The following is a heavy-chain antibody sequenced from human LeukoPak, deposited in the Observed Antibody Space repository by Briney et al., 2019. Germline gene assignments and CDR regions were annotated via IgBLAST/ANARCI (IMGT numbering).Heavy chain of an antibody. Sequence: GGSLRLSCAASGFTFDDHGMSWVRQAPGQGLEWVSGINWNGVSTGYADSVKGRFTISRDNAKNSLYLQMNSLRAEDTAVYYCARRAGAYTHPYDYWGQGTLVTVS. V-gene: IGHV3-20*04. CDR1: GFTFDDHG. CDR2: INWNGVST. J-gene: IGHJ4*02. D-gene: IGHD3-16*01. CDR3: ARRAGAYTHPYDY.